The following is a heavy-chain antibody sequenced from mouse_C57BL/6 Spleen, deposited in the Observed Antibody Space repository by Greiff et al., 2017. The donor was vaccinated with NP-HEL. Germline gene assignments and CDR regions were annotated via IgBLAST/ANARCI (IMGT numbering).Heavy chain of an antibody. J-gene: IGHJ3*01. V-gene: IGHV1-55*01. Sequence: VQLPQSGAELVKPGASVKMSCKASGYTFTSYWITWVKQRPGQGLEWIGDIYPGSGSTNYNEKFKSKATLTVDTSSSTAYMQLSSLTSEDSAVYYCAIDNSNYAWFAYWGQGTLVTVSA. CDR2: IYPGSGST. CDR3: AIDNSNYAWFAY. D-gene: IGHD2-5*01. CDR1: GYTFTSYW.